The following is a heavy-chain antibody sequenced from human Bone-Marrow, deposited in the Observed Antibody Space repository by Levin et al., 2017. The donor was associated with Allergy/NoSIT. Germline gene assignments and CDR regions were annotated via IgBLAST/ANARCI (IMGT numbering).Heavy chain of an antibody. CDR1: GFPFNRDY. CDR2: IFSNGNT. D-gene: IGHD2-8*01. CDR3: ARQNGGSLDH. Sequence: GGSLRLSCAASGFPFNRDYMTWVRQAPGKGLEWVSIIFSNGNTYYADSVKGRFTISKDKSQNTLFLHMNNLRTEDTAVYYCARQNGGSLDHWGQGALVTVSS. V-gene: IGHV3-53*01. J-gene: IGHJ4*02.